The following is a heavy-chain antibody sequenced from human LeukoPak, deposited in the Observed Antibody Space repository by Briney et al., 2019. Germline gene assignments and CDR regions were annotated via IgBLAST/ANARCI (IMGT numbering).Heavy chain of an antibody. Sequence: GGSLRLSCAASGFTFSSYSMHWVRQAPGKGLEWVSSISTSSLFIYYADSVKGRFTISRDNAKNSLYLQTNSLRAEDTAVCYCARDGDYTNTYFDYWGQGTLVTVSS. CDR1: GFTFSSYS. D-gene: IGHD4-11*01. V-gene: IGHV3-21*01. CDR3: ARDGDYTNTYFDY. CDR2: ISTSSLFI. J-gene: IGHJ4*02.